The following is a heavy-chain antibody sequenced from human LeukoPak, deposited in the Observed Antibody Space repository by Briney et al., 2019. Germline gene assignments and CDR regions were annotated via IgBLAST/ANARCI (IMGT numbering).Heavy chain of an antibody. D-gene: IGHD6-13*01. CDR1: GYTFTSYG. J-gene: IGHJ4*02. V-gene: IGHV1-18*01. Sequence: ASVKVSCKASGYTFTSYGISWVRQAPGQGLEWMGWISAYNGNTNYAQKLQGRVTMTTDTSTSTAYMELRSLRSEDTAVYYCARVRKYSSSWPHFDYWGQGTLVTVSS. CDR2: ISAYNGNT. CDR3: ARVRKYSSSWPHFDY.